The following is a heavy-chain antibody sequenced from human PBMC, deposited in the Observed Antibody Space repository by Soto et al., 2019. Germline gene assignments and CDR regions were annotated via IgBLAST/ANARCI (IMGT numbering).Heavy chain of an antibody. Sequence: SETLSLTCTVSGGSISSYYWSWIRQPPGKGLEWIGYIYYSGSTNYNPSLKSRVTISVDTSKNQFSLKLSSVTAADTAVYYCARRSGRYCSSTSCYEVLGFDPWGQGTLVTVSS. J-gene: IGHJ5*02. CDR3: ARRSGRYCSSTSCYEVLGFDP. CDR1: GGSISSYY. D-gene: IGHD2-2*01. CDR2: IYYSGST. V-gene: IGHV4-59*08.